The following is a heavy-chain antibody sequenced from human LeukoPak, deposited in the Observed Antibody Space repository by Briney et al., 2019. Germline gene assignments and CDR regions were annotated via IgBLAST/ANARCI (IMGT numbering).Heavy chain of an antibody. CDR3: ARRQTVATDWFDP. V-gene: IGHV4-34*01. Sequence: SETLSLTCAVYGGSFSGYYWSWIRQPPGKGLEWIGSIYYSGHTYYNPSLKSRVTISVDTSKNQFFLKLSSVTAADTAVYYCARRQTVATDWFDPWGQGTLVTVSS. D-gene: IGHD2-15*01. J-gene: IGHJ5*02. CDR1: GGSFSGYY. CDR2: IYYSGHT.